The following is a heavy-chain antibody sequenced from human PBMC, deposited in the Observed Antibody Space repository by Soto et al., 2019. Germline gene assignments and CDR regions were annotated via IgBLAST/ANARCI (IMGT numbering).Heavy chain of an antibody. CDR2: IIPILGIA. CDR1: GGTFSSYT. J-gene: IGHJ4*02. D-gene: IGHD5-12*01. Sequence: QVQLVQSGAEVKKPGSSVKVSCKASGGTFSSYTISWVRQAPGQGLEWMGRIIPILGIANYAQKFQGRVTITADKSTSTAYMELSSLRSEDTAVYYCASRLEMATITYYFDYWGQGTLVTVSS. CDR3: ASRLEMATITYYFDY. V-gene: IGHV1-69*02.